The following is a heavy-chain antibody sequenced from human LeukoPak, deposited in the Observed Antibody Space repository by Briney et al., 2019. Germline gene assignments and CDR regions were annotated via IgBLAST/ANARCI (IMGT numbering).Heavy chain of an antibody. CDR3: AAYSGSYPEYFQY. Sequence: GGSLRLSCAASGFTFSTYSMNWVRQAPGKGLEWVSSISSSSSYIYYADSVKGRFTISRDNAKNSLYLQMNSLRAEDTAVYYCAAYSGSYPEYFQYWGQGILVTVSS. J-gene: IGHJ1*01. CDR2: ISSSSSYI. CDR1: GFTFSTYS. V-gene: IGHV3-21*01. D-gene: IGHD1-26*01.